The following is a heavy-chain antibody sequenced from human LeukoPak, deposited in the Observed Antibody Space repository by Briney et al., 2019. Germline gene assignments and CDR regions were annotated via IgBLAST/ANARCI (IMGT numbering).Heavy chain of an antibody. Sequence: GGSLRLSCAASGFTFSSYSMNWVRQAPGKGLEWVSYIGSSSSTIYYGDSVKGRFTISRDNAKNSLYLQMNSLRSEDTAVYYCATGTGRGWFDPWGQGTLVTVSS. J-gene: IGHJ5*02. CDR2: IGSSSSTI. CDR1: GFTFSSYS. CDR3: ATGTGRGWFDP. V-gene: IGHV3-48*01.